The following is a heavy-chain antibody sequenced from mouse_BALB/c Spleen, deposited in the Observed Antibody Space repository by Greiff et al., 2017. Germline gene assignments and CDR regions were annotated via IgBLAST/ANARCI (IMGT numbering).Heavy chain of an antibody. CDR2: INPSSGYT. V-gene: IGHV1-4*02. CDR1: GYTFTSYT. D-gene: IGHD1-1*01. J-gene: IGHJ4*01. CDR3: ARLKTLYYYGSSSFYAMDY. Sequence: QVQLQQSAAELARPGASVKMSCKASGYTFTSYTMHWVKQRPGQGLEWIGYINPSSGYTEYNQKFKDKTTLTADKSSSTAYMQLSSLTSEDSAVYYCARLKTLYYYGSSSFYAMDYWGQGTSVTVSS.